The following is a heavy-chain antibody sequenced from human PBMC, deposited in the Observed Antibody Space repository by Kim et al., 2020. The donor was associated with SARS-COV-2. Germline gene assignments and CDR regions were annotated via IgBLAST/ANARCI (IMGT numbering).Heavy chain of an antibody. D-gene: IGHD3-10*01. CDR1: GFTVSSNY. Sequence: GGSLRLSCAASGFTVSSNYMSWVRQAPGKGLEWVSVIYSGGSTYYADSVKGRFTISRDNSKNTLYLQMNSLRAEDTAVYYCPRGGGLWFGESSPLDYWGQGTLVTVSS. CDR3: PRGGGLWFGESSPLDY. J-gene: IGHJ4*02. V-gene: IGHV3-53*01. CDR2: IYSGGST.